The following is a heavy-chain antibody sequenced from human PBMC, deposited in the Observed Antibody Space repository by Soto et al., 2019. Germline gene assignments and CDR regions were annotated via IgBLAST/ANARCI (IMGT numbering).Heavy chain of an antibody. CDR3: ARYDSSGSRSFELDY. D-gene: IGHD3-22*01. CDR2: IYYSGST. Sequence: SETLSLTCTVSGGSVSSGSYYWSWIRQPPGKGLEWIGYIYYSGSTNYNPSLKSRVTISVDTSKNQFSLKLSSVTAADTAVYYCARYDSSGSRSFELDYWGQGTLVTVSS. CDR1: GGSVSSGSYY. J-gene: IGHJ4*02. V-gene: IGHV4-61*01.